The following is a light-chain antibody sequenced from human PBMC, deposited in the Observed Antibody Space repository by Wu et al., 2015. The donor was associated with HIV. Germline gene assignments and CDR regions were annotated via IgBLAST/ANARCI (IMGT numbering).Light chain of an antibody. J-gene: IGKJ1*01. V-gene: IGKV3-15*01. Sequence: EIVMTQSPGTLSLFRGTTATLSCRASHFLTNTVAWYQQTPGQAPRLLIYGASTRATGIPARFSGSGSGTKFTLTISSVQSEDFASYICQQYNEWPAFGQGTKVEIK. CDR3: QQYNEWPA. CDR2: GAS. CDR1: HFLTNT.